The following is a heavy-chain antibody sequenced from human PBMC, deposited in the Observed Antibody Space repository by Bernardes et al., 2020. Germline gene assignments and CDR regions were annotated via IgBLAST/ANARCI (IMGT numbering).Heavy chain of an antibody. V-gene: IGHV4-59*01. CDR2: NYYSGST. Sequence: SETLSLTCTVSGGSISSYYWSWILQPPGKGLEWIGYNYYSGSTNYNPPLKSRVTISVDTSKNQFSLKLSSVTAADTAVYYCARDGGTGTTVDYWGQGTLVTVRS. J-gene: IGHJ4*02. CDR3: ARDGGTGTTVDY. CDR1: GGSISSYY. D-gene: IGHD1-7*01.